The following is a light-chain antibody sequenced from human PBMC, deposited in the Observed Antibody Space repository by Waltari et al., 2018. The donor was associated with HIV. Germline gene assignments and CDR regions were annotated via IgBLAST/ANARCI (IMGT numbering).Light chain of an antibody. CDR1: SSDVGSYNL. V-gene: IGLV2-23*02. CDR3: CSYAGSSTL. J-gene: IGLJ3*02. CDR2: EVS. Sequence: QSALTQPASVSGSPGQSITISCTGTSSDVGSYNLFSWYQQNPGKAPKLMIYEVSKRPSGVSNRFSGSKSGNTASLTISGLQAEDEADYYCCSYAGSSTLFGGGTKLTVL.